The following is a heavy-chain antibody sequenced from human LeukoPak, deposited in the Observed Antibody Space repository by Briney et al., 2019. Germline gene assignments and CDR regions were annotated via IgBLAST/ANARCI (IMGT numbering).Heavy chain of an antibody. D-gene: IGHD6-19*01. V-gene: IGHV1-2*02. CDR1: GYTFTGYY. CDR2: INPNSGGT. Sequence: GASVKVSCKASGYTFTGYYTHWVRQAPGQGLEWMGWINPNSGGTNYAQKFQGRVTMTRDMSTSTVYMELSSLRSEDTAVYYCARAYSGGCSARGGFAPWAREPWSPSPQ. J-gene: IGHJ5*02. CDR3: ARAYSGGCSARGGFAP.